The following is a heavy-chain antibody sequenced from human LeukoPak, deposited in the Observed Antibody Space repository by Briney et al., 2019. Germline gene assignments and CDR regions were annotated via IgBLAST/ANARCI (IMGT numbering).Heavy chain of an antibody. CDR3: ARDLTLGARLADY. V-gene: IGHV3-21*06. CDR1: GFTFSSYS. CDR2: ISSSSTFK. J-gene: IGHJ4*02. D-gene: IGHD1-26*01. Sequence: WGSLRLSCAASGFTFSSYSLIWVRQAPGKGLEWVAYISSSSTFKYYADSLNGRFTVSRDNAQNSLYLEMNSLRDDDTAVYYCARDLTLGARLADYWGQGTLVIVSS.